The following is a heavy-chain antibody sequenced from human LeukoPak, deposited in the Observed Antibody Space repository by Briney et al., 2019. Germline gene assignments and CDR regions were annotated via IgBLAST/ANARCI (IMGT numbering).Heavy chain of an antibody. J-gene: IGHJ4*02. CDR2: ISGSGGST. CDR3: AKDYVWGSYRHQYFDY. V-gene: IGHV3-23*01. Sequence: PGGSLRLSCAASGFTFSSYAMSWVRQAPGKGLEWVSAISGSGGSTYYADSVKGRFTISRDNSKNTLYLQMNSLRAEDTAVYYCAKDYVWGSYRHQYFDYWGQGTLSPSPQ. CDR1: GFTFSSYA. D-gene: IGHD3-16*02.